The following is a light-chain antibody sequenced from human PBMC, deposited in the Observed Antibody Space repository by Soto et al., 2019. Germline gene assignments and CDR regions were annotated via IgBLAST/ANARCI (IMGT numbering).Light chain of an antibody. CDR2: EVT. Sequence: QSALTQPASVSGSPGQSITISCTGTSSDVGGYNHVSWYQIHPGKAPKLLIYEVTSRPSGVAYRFAGSKSGNTAYLTISGVQPEDEADYHCSSYTTIKTVVFGGGTKLTVL. J-gene: IGLJ2*01. CDR1: SSDVGGYNH. CDR3: SSYTTIKTVV. V-gene: IGLV2-14*01.